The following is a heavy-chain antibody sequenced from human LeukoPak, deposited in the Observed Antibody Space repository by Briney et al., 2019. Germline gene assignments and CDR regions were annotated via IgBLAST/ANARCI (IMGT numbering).Heavy chain of an antibody. J-gene: IGHJ3*02. CDR2: ISYDGSNK. CDR3: AKDEAFDI. Sequence: GRSLRLSCAASGFTFSSYGMHWVRQAPGKGLEWVAVISYDGSNKYYADSVKGRFTISRDNSKNTLYLQMNSLRAEDTAVYYCAKDEAFDIWGQGQMVPVSS. CDR1: GFTFSSYG. V-gene: IGHV3-30*18.